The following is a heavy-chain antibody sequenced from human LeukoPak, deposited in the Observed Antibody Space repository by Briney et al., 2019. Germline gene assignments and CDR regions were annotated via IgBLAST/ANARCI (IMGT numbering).Heavy chain of an antibody. Sequence: GGSLRPSCAASGFSFSTHWMHWVRQAPGKGLVYVAQINSDGSATAYADSVKGRFTISRDNAKNTLYLEMISLRAEDTAVYYCGSLTVVAKDHWGQGTLVTVSS. CDR1: GFSFSTHW. D-gene: IGHD3-22*01. CDR3: GSLTVVAKDH. V-gene: IGHV3-74*01. CDR2: INSDGSAT. J-gene: IGHJ4*02.